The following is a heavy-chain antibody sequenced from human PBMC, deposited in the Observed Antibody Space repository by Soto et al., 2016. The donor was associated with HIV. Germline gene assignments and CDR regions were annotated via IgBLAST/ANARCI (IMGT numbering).Heavy chain of an antibody. CDR1: GGTFSSYA. CDR2: IIPIFGTT. D-gene: IGHD2-21*02. V-gene: IGHV1-69*12. J-gene: IGHJ4*02. Sequence: QVHLVQSGAEVKKPGSSVKVSCEASGGTFSSYAVSWVRQAPGQGLEWMGGIIPIFGTTNYAEKFQGRVTITADESTSTVYMELSSLRSEDTAVYYCARPYCGGDCYAGFDYWGQGTLVTVSS. CDR3: ARPYCGGDCYAGFDY.